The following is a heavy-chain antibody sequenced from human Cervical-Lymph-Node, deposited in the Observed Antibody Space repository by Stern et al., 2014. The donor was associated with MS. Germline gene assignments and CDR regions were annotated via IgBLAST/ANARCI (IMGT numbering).Heavy chain of an antibody. CDR2: INPNSGGT. Sequence: QVQLVQSWAEVKKPGASVKVSCKASGYTFTGYYMHWVRQAPGQGLEWMGRINPNSGGTNAAQKFQGRVTMTRDTSISTAYMELSRLRSNDTAVYYCARRIAVAVPYFDYWGQGTLVTVSS. J-gene: IGHJ4*02. CDR1: GYTFTGYY. CDR3: ARRIAVAVPYFDY. V-gene: IGHV1-2*06. D-gene: IGHD6-19*01.